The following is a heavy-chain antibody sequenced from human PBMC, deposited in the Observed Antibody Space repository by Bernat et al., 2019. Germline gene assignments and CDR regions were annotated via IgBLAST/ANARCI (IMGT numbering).Heavy chain of an antibody. J-gene: IGHJ4*02. Sequence: QVQLVESGGGLVKPGGSLRLSCAASRFTFSTYAMHWVRQAPGKGLEWVALISYDGSTKYYADSQKGRFTISRDNSKNTLYLQMNSLRAEDAAVYYCAREPSGGITIFGTLDYWGQGTLVTVSS. CDR1: RFTFSTYA. V-gene: IGHV3-30-3*01. CDR3: AREPSGGITIFGTLDY. CDR2: ISYDGSTK. D-gene: IGHD3-3*01.